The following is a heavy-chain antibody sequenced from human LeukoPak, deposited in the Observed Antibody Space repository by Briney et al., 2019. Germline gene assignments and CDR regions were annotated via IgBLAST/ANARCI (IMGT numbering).Heavy chain of an antibody. J-gene: IGHJ4*02. CDR3: VREYSGWLAAAGA. V-gene: IGHV3-33*01. CDR1: GFTFSSYG. CDR2: IRYDGSNK. Sequence: GRSLRLSCAASGFTFSSYGMHWVRQAPGKGLEWVAFIRYDGSNKYYADSVKGRFTISRDNSKNTLYLQMNSLRAEDTAVYYCVREYSGWLAAAGAWGQGTLVTVSS. D-gene: IGHD6-13*01.